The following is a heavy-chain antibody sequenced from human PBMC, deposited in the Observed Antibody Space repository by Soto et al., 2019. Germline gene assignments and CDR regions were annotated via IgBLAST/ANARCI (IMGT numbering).Heavy chain of an antibody. J-gene: IGHJ1*01. CDR3: ARDLGIAVAGLFQD. D-gene: IGHD6-19*01. CDR1: GYMFTSYG. Sequence: QVQLVQSGAEVKKPGASLKVSCKASGYMFTSYGISWVRQAPGQGPEWMGWISTYNGNTNYAQKHQGRVTMTTDTSTSTAYMELRSLRSDDTAVFYCARDLGIAVAGLFQDWGQGTLVIVSS. CDR2: ISTYNGNT. V-gene: IGHV1-18*01.